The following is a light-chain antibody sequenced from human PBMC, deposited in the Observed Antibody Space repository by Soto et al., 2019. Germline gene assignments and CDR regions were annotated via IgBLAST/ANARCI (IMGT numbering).Light chain of an antibody. Sequence: IQLTQSPSSLSASIGDRVTITCRASQVISSYLAWYQQKPGEAPQLLIYGASTLQSGVPSRFSGSGSGTDFTLTISSLQPEDFATYYCQQLNRFPLTFGGGTKVEIK. CDR1: QVISSY. CDR2: GAS. CDR3: QQLNRFPLT. V-gene: IGKV1-9*01. J-gene: IGKJ4*01.